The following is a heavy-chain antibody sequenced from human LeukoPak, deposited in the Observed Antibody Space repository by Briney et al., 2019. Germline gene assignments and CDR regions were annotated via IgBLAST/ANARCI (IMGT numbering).Heavy chain of an antibody. V-gene: IGHV3-30*18. D-gene: IGHD6-13*01. J-gene: IGHJ6*02. CDR2: VSYDGSNK. CDR1: GFIFSSYG. Sequence: GGSLRLSCAASGFIFSSYGMHWVRQAPGKGLEWVAVVSYDGSNKYYADSVKGRFTISRDSSKNTLYVQMNSLRPEDTAVYYCAKGIAATDPYGMDVWGQGTTVTVSS. CDR3: AKGIAATDPYGMDV.